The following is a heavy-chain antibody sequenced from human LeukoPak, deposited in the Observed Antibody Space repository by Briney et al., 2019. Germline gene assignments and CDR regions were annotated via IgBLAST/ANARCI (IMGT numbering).Heavy chain of an antibody. CDR3: AKNNWFDP. CDR1: GGSFNAHY. Sequence: SETLSLPCAVYGGSFNAHYWSWMRQPPGKGLEWIAEINHSGATKYNPSLKSRVTISIDTSESQFSLKLTSVTAADTAVYYCAKNNWFDPWGQGTLVTVSS. V-gene: IGHV4-34*01. CDR2: INHSGAT. J-gene: IGHJ5*02.